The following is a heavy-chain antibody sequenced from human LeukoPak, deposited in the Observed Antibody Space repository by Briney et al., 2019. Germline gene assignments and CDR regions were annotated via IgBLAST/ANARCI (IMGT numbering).Heavy chain of an antibody. CDR1: GGSFSGYY. V-gene: IGHV4-34*01. D-gene: IGHD6-19*01. Sequence: SETLSLTCAVYGGSFSGYYWSWIRQPPGKGLEWIGEINHSGSTNYNPSLKSRVTISVDTSKNQFSLKLSSVTAADTAVYYCALGGWHFKGSDYFDYWGQGTLVTVSS. CDR2: INHSGST. J-gene: IGHJ4*02. CDR3: ALGGWHFKGSDYFDY.